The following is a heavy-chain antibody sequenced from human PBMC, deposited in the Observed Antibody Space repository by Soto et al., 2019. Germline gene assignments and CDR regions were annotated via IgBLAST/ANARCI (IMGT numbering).Heavy chain of an antibody. D-gene: IGHD3-22*01. CDR2: IYHSGST. CDR3: ARARQYYHSEFAP. J-gene: IGHJ5*02. V-gene: IGHV4-4*02. CDR1: GGSISSSDW. Sequence: LSLTCAVSGGSISSSDWWRWVRQPPGKGLEWIGEIYHSGSTNYNPSLKRRVTISVDTSENQFSLKLTSVTAADTAMYYCARARQYYHSEFAPWGQGTLVTVSS.